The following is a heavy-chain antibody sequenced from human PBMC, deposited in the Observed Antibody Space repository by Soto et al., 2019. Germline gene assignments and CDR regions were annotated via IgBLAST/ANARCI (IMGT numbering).Heavy chain of an antibody. Sequence: QVQLQESGPGLVKPSETLSLTCTVSGGSISSYYWSWIRQPAGKGLEWIGRIYPSGSTNYNPSLKSRVTMSVDTSKNQFSLKLSSVTAADTAVYYCVRDCSSTSCPDYYYGMDVWGQGTTVTVSS. CDR2: IYPSGST. CDR1: GGSISSYY. D-gene: IGHD2-2*01. J-gene: IGHJ6*02. V-gene: IGHV4-4*07. CDR3: VRDCSSTSCPDYYYGMDV.